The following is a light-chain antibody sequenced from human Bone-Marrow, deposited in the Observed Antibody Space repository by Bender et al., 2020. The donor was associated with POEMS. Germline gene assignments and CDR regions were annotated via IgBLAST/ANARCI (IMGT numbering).Light chain of an antibody. CDR2: SNY. J-gene: IGLJ1*01. Sequence: QSVLTQPPSASGTPGQSVIISCSGTDSNFGGNNVNWYQHLPGTAPRLVVYSNYQRPSGVPARFSGSKSGNTASLTISVLQAEDEADYYCGSYTRSTSYVFGSGTKVTVL. CDR3: GSYTRSTSYV. V-gene: IGLV1-44*01. CDR1: DSNFGGNN.